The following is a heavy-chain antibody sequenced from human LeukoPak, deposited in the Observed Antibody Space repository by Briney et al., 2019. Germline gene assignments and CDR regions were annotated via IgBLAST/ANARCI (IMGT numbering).Heavy chain of an antibody. CDR1: GFTFSSSA. V-gene: IGHV3-30-3*01. D-gene: IGHD6-19*01. CDR2: ISYDGSNK. J-gene: IGHJ4*02. CDR3: ARDRDSSGWYEGFDY. Sequence: GRSLRLSCAASGFTFSSSAMHWVRQAPDKGLEWVAVISYDGSNKYYADSVKGRFTISRDNSKNTLYLQMNSLRADDTAVYYCARDRDSSGWYEGFDYWGQGTLVTVPS.